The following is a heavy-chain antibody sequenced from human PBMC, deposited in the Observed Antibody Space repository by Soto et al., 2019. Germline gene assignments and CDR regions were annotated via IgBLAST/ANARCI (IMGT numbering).Heavy chain of an antibody. V-gene: IGHV1-3*01. CDR1: GYTFTSYA. CDR3: ASTSIAAAGKDYNWFDP. D-gene: IGHD6-13*01. J-gene: IGHJ5*02. CDR2: INAGNGNT. Sequence: GASVKVSCKASGYTFTSYAMHWVRQAPGQRLEWMGWINAGNGNTKYSQKFQGRVTITRDTSASTAYMELSSLKASDTAMYYCASTSIAAAGKDYNWFDPWGQGTLVTVSS.